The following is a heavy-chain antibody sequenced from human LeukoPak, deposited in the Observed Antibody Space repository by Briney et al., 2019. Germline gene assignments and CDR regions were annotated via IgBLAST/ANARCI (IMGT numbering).Heavy chain of an antibody. J-gene: IGHJ6*03. CDR3: ARDLRNYMDA. Sequence: PSETLSLTCTVSGVSISSYYWSWLRQPPRKGLEWFGYIYYCGSTNYNHSLNSRVTISVDTSNNQFSLKLSSVTAADTAVYYCARDLRNYMDAWGKGTTVTISS. CDR2: IYYCGST. CDR1: GVSISSYY. V-gene: IGHV4-59*01.